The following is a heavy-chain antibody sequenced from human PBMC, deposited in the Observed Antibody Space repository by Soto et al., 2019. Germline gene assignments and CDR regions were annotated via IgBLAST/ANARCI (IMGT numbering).Heavy chain of an antibody. CDR3: ARDGGYGSGSYRFDY. V-gene: IGHV4-31*03. D-gene: IGHD3-10*01. Sequence: QVQLQESGPGLVTPSQTLSLTCTVSGGSISSGGYYWSWIRQHPGKGLEWVGYIYYSGSTSYNPSLKGRVTRSLDPSKYQFSLNLSSVAAADTAVYYCARDGGYGSGSYRFDYWGLGTLVTVSS. CDR2: IYYSGST. CDR1: GGSISSGGYY. J-gene: IGHJ4*02.